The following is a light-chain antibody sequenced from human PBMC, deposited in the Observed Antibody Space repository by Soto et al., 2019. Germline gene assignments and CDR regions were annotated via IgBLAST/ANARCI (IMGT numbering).Light chain of an antibody. CDR1: RGIRNC. V-gene: IGKV1-33*01. CDR3: QQCDNLPLT. CDR2: DSS. J-gene: IGKJ4*01. Sequence: DIQMTQSPSSLSASVGDRVTITCQASRGIRNCINWYQQKPGKVPKLLIYDSSNLETGVPSRFSGSGSGTDFTFTISSLQPEDIATYYCQQCDNLPLTFGGGTKVEIK.